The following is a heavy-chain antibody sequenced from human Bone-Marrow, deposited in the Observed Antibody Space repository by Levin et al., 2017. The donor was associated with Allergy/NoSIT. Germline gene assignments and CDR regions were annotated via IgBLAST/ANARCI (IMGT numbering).Heavy chain of an antibody. Sequence: GESLKISCMTSGYPFIGYYIHWVRQAPGQGLEWMGWINSNSGGTSYAQKFQDRVTMTRDSSITTVYMEPTSLRSDDTAIYYCARGSGFDVRIDPWGQGTLVTVSS. CDR1: GYPFIGYY. CDR2: INSNSGGT. J-gene: IGHJ5*02. V-gene: IGHV1-2*02. CDR3: ARGSGFDVRIDP. D-gene: IGHD1-26*01.